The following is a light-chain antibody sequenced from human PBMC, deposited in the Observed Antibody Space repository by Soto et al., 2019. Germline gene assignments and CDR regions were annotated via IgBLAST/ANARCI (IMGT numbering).Light chain of an antibody. CDR3: SSYTSSSAVI. Sequence: QSALTQPASVSGSPGQSITISCTGTSSDVGAYNYVSWYQQHPGKAPKLMIYDVSNRPSGVSNLFSGSKSVNTASLTISGLQAEDEADYYCSSYTSSSAVIFGGGTKLTVL. J-gene: IGLJ2*01. V-gene: IGLV2-14*03. CDR1: SSDVGAYNY. CDR2: DVS.